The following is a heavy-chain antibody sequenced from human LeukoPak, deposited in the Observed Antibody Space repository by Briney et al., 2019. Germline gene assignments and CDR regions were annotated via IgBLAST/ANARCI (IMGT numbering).Heavy chain of an antibody. CDR3: ARRDGFDAFDV. CDR1: GYSISSGYY. V-gene: IGHV4-38-2*02. D-gene: IGHD3-10*01. Sequence: PSETLSLTCTVSGYSISSGYYWGWIRQPPGKGLEWIGSIYHSGSTYYNPSLKSRVTISVDTSKNHFSLRLSSVTAADTAVYYCARRDGFDAFDVWGQGTMVTVSS. CDR2: IYHSGST. J-gene: IGHJ3*01.